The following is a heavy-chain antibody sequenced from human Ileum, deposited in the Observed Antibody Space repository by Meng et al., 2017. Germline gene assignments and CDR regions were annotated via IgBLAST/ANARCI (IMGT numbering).Heavy chain of an antibody. J-gene: IGHJ5*02. CDR1: GGSISSGDYY. V-gene: IGHV4-30-4*01. CDR3: ARENTIFGVVWGSWFDP. D-gene: IGHD3-3*01. Sequence: QVQLQESGPGLVKPSQTLFPTCTVSGGSISSGDYYWSWIRQPPGKGLEWIGYIYYSGSTYYNPSLKSRVTISVDTSKNQFSLKLSSVTAADTAVYYCARENTIFGVVWGSWFDPWGQGTLVTVSS. CDR2: IYYSGST.